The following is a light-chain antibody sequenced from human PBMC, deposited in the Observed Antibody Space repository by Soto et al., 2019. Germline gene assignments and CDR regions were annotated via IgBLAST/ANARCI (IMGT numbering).Light chain of an antibody. CDR1: QSISSW. V-gene: IGKV1-5*01. J-gene: IGKJ4*01. CDR2: DAS. CDR3: QQYNSSPT. Sequence: DIQMTQSLSTLSASVGDRVTITCRASQSISSWLAWYQQKPGKAPKLLIYDASSLESGVPSRFSGSGSGTEFTLTISSLQPDDFATYYCQQYNSSPTFGGGTKVDIK.